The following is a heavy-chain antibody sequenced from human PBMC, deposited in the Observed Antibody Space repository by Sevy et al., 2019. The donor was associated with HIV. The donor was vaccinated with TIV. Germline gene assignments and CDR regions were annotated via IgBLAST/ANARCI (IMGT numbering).Heavy chain of an antibody. CDR1: GDSISSSY. Sequence: SETLSLTCTVSGDSISSSYWSWIRQTPGKGLEWIGYIYYSGITNYNPSLKSRVTISRDMSTNQYSLKLSSVTAADTAVYYCARGSQYYYYAMDVWGQGTTVTVSS. V-gene: IGHV4-59*01. CDR3: ARGSQYYYYAMDV. CDR2: IYYSGIT. J-gene: IGHJ6*02.